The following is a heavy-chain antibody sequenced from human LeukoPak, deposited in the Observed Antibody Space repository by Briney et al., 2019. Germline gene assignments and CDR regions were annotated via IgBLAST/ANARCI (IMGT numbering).Heavy chain of an antibody. CDR3: ARVRPHPIIDV. D-gene: IGHD6-6*01. Sequence: PGVSLRLSCAASGLTVSSNYMSWVRQGPGKGLEWVSVIYTGGSTYYADSVKGRFTISRDNSKNTLYLQMNSLRAEDTAVYYCARVRPHPIIDVWGKGTTVTVSS. J-gene: IGHJ6*03. CDR1: GLTVSSNY. CDR2: IYTGGST. V-gene: IGHV3-53*01.